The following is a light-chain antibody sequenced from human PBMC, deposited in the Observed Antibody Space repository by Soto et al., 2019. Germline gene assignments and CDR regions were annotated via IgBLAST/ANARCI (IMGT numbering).Light chain of an antibody. V-gene: IGKV3-20*01. J-gene: IGKJ4*01. CDR2: GAS. Sequence: EVVLTQSPGTLSLSPGERATLSCRASQSVRSNYLAWYQQRPGQAPRLLMYGASSRATGISDRFSGSGSGTDFTLTISGLEHEDFAVYYCQQYGVSPNTFGGGTKVDIK. CDR3: QQYGVSPNT. CDR1: QSVRSNY.